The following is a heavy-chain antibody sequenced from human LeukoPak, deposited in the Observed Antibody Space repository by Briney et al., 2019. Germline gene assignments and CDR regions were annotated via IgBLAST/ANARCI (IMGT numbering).Heavy chain of an antibody. CDR2: IYYSGST. CDR1: GGSISSYY. Sequence: SETLSLTCTVSGGSISSYYWSWTRQPPGKGLEWIGYIYYSGSTNYNPSLKSRVTISVDTSKNQFSLKLSSVTAADTAVYYCARLAATVGFDYWGQGTLVTVSS. D-gene: IGHD6-25*01. J-gene: IGHJ4*02. V-gene: IGHV4-59*01. CDR3: ARLAATVGFDY.